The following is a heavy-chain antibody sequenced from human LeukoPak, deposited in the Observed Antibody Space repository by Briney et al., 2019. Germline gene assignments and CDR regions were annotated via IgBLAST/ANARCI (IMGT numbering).Heavy chain of an antibody. V-gene: IGHV4-59*01. CDR3: ARRTGYYDGFDY. J-gene: IGHJ4*02. CDR1: GGSISSYY. D-gene: IGHD3/OR15-3a*01. CDR2: IYYIGST. Sequence: PSETLSLTCTVSGGSISSYYWSWIRQPPGKGLEWIGYIYYIGSTNYNPSLKSRVTISVDTSKNQFSLKLSSVTAVDTAVYYCARRTGYYDGFDYWGQGTLVTVS.